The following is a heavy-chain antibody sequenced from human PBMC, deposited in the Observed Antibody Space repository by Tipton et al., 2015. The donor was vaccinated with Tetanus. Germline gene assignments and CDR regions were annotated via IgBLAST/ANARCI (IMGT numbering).Heavy chain of an antibody. CDR3: ARDPTRRFDY. CDR1: GFTFDDFA. Sequence: SLRLSCAASGFTFDDFAMHWVRHAPGKGLEWVSTINWNGSRIAYADSVKGRFTISRDNAKNSLYLQMNSLRAEDTAVYYCARDPTRRFDYWGPGTLVTVSS. J-gene: IGHJ4*02. V-gene: IGHV3-9*01. D-gene: IGHD1/OR15-1a*01. CDR2: INWNGSRI.